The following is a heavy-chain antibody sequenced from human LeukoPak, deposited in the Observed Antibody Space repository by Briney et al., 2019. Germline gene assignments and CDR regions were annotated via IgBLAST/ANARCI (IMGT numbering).Heavy chain of an antibody. J-gene: IGHJ5*02. CDR1: GFTFSDYY. V-gene: IGHV3-11*06. D-gene: IGHD3-10*01. Sequence: PGGSLRLSCAASGFTFSDYYMSWIRQAPGKGLVWVSYISSSSSYTNYADSVKGRFTISRDNAKNSLYLQMNSLRAEDTAVYYCARFGQSANWFDPWGQGTLVTVSS. CDR3: ARFGQSANWFDP. CDR2: ISSSSSYT.